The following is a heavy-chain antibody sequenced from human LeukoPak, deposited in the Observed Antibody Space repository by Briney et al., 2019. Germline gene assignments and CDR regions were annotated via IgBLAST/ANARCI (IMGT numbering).Heavy chain of an antibody. Sequence: ASETLSLTCTVSGGSIGSYYWSWIRQPPGKGLEWIGYIYYSGSTNYNPSLRSRVTISVDTSKNQFSLKLSSVTSADTAVYYCARYYYDNSGSIYAFDIWGQGTMVTVSS. CDR2: IYYSGST. CDR3: ARYYYDNSGSIYAFDI. V-gene: IGHV4-59*01. D-gene: IGHD3-22*01. CDR1: GGSIGSYY. J-gene: IGHJ3*02.